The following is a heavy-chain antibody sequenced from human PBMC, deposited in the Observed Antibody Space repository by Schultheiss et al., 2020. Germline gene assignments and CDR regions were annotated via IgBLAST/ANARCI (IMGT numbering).Heavy chain of an antibody. CDR2: ISYDGSNK. CDR1: GFTFSSYA. V-gene: IGHV3-30-3*01. D-gene: IGHD6-19*01. J-gene: IGHJ4*02. Sequence: GESLKISCAASGFTFSSYAMHWVRQAPGKGLEWVAVISYDGSNKYYADSVKGRFTISRDNSKNTLYLQMNSLRAEDTAVYYCARGYSSWDYWGQGTLVTVSS. CDR3: ARGYSSWDY.